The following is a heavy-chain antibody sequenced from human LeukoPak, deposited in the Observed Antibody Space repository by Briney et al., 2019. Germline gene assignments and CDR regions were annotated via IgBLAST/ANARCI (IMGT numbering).Heavy chain of an antibody. CDR1: GGSISSYY. D-gene: IGHD1-26*01. Sequence: PSETLSLTCTVSGGSISSYYWSWIRQPPGKGLEWIGYIYYGGSTNYNPSLKSRVTISVDTSKNQFSLKLSSVTAADTAVYYCAVVGATVYWGQGTLVTVSS. V-gene: IGHV4-59*01. CDR2: IYYGGST. CDR3: AVVGATVY. J-gene: IGHJ4*02.